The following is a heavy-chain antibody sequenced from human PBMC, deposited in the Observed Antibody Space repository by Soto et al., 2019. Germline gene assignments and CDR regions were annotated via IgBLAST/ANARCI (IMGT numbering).Heavy chain of an antibody. D-gene: IGHD2-15*01. Sequence: VASVKVSCKASGCSFPSHGISWVRQAPGQGLEWMGWISGYNGNTNYAQNLQGRVTMTTDTSTSTAYMELRSLRSDDTAVYYCARAVGYSYAFDIWGQGTMVTVSS. CDR3: ARAVGYSYAFDI. CDR2: ISGYNGNT. V-gene: IGHV1-18*04. J-gene: IGHJ3*02. CDR1: GCSFPSHG.